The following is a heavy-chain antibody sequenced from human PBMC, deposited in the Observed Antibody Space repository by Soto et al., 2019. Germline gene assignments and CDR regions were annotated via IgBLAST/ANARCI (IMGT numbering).Heavy chain of an antibody. CDR3: ARIEEVAYIPTTYGMDV. Sequence: GGSLRLSCAASGFTFSSYSMNWVRQAPGKGLEWVSSISSSSSYIYYADSVKGRFTISRDNAKNSLYLQMNSLRAEDTAVYYCARIEEVAYIPTTYGMDVWGQGTTVTVSS. V-gene: IGHV3-21*01. D-gene: IGHD2-15*01. CDR1: GFTFSSYS. CDR2: ISSSSSYI. J-gene: IGHJ6*02.